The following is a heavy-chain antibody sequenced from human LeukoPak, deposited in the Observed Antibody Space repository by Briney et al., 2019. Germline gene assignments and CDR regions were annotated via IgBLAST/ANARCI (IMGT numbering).Heavy chain of an antibody. V-gene: IGHV3-48*03. CDR1: GFIFSSYE. J-gene: IGHJ5*02. CDR2: ISNSGKTI. D-gene: IGHD3-10*01. Sequence: GGSLRLSSAASGFIFSSYEMNWVRQAPGKGLEWVSYISNSGKTIYYADSVKGRFTISRDNAKNSLYLQMNSLRAEDTAVYYCARDSYGSGSYVPNWFDPWGQGTLVTVSS. CDR3: ARDSYGSGSYVPNWFDP.